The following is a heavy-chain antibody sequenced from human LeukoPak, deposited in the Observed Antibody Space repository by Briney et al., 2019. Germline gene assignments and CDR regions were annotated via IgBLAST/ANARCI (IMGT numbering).Heavy chain of an antibody. CDR1: GGSFSGHY. D-gene: IGHD3-10*01. CDR3: ARERITMVRGVFVYYYGMDV. CDR2: INHSGST. Sequence: SETLSLTCAVYGGSFSGHYWSWIRQPPGKGLEWIGEINHSGSTNYNPSLKSRVTISVDTSKNQFSLKLSSVTAADTAVYYCARERITMVRGVFVYYYGMDVWGPGTTVTVSS. J-gene: IGHJ6*02. V-gene: IGHV4-34*01.